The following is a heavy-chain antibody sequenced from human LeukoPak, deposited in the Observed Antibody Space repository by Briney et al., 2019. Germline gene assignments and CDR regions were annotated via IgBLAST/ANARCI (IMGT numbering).Heavy chain of an antibody. Sequence: GASVKVSCKASGGTFSSYAISWVRQAPGQGLEWMGRIIPILGIANYAQKFQGRVTITADKSTSTAYMELSSLRSEDTAVYYCAREFKTGSGSYFPLDYWGQGTLVTVSS. CDR3: AREFKTGSGSYFPLDY. J-gene: IGHJ4*02. CDR2: IIPILGIA. D-gene: IGHD3-10*01. V-gene: IGHV1-69*04. CDR1: GGTFSSYA.